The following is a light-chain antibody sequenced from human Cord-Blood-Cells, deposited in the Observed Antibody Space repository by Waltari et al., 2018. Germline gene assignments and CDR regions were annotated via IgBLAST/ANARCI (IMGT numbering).Light chain of an antibody. CDR2: DVS. J-gene: IGLJ1*01. V-gene: IGLV2-14*01. CDR1: SSDVGGYNY. CDR3: SSYTSSSTYV. Sequence: QSALTQPASVSGSPGQSITXSCXGTSSDVGGYNYXSWYQQHPGKAPKLMIYDVSNRPSGVSNRFSGSKSGNTASLTISVLQAEDEADYYCSSYTSSSTYVFGTGTKVTVL.